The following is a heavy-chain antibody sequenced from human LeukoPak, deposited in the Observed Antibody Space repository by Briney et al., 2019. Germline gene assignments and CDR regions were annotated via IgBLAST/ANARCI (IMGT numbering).Heavy chain of an antibody. Sequence: EASVKVSCTASGYTFTSYGISWVRHAPGHGLEWMGWISAYNGNTNYAQKLQGRVTMTTDTSTSTAYMELRSLRSDDTAVYYCARERGVPAANWFDPWGQGTLVTVSS. CDR1: GYTFTSYG. CDR2: ISAYNGNT. D-gene: IGHD2-2*01. J-gene: IGHJ5*02. V-gene: IGHV1-18*01. CDR3: ARERGVPAANWFDP.